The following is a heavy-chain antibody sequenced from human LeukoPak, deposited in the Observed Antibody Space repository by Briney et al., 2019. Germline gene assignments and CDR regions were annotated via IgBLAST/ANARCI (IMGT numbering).Heavy chain of an antibody. Sequence: GGSLRLSCEASGFTFNSCAMSWVRQAPGKVLEWVSGISGGGETTFYADSVKGRFTISRDNVKNTLYLQLNSLSAEDTAVYYCAKKIIGYCSSGRCHFDYWGQGTLVTVSS. CDR1: GFTFNSCA. CDR2: ISGGGETT. CDR3: AKKIIGYCSSGRCHFDY. D-gene: IGHD2-15*01. V-gene: IGHV3-23*01. J-gene: IGHJ4*02.